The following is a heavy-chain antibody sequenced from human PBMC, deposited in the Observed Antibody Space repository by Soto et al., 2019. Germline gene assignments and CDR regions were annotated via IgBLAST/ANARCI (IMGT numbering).Heavy chain of an antibody. D-gene: IGHD5-18*01. CDR3: ARAGGTWIQLRYGMDV. CDR1: GFTFSSYG. V-gene: IGHV3-33*01. CDR2: IWYDGSNK. Sequence: GGSLRLSCAASGFTFSSYGMHWVRQAPGKGLEWVAVIWYDGSNKYYADSVKGRFTISRDNSKNTLYLQMNSLRAEDTAVYYCARAGGTWIQLRYGMDVWGQGTTVTVSS. J-gene: IGHJ6*02.